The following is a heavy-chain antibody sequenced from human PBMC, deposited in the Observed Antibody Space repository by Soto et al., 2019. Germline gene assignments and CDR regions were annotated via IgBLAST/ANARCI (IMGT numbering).Heavy chain of an antibody. CDR2: IRQDESEK. CDR3: TNDKFSGSYYVRGLTYYFEY. J-gene: IGHJ4*02. V-gene: IGHV3-7*03. CDR1: GLTFSDYW. Sequence: EVQLVESGGGLVQPGGSLRLSCAVSGLTFSDYWMSWVRQAPGKGLEWVANIRQDESEKNYADSVKGRFTISRDNAKSSVYLQMNSLRAEDTAVYYCTNDKFSGSYYVRGLTYYFEYWGQGTLSPSPQ. D-gene: IGHD1-26*01.